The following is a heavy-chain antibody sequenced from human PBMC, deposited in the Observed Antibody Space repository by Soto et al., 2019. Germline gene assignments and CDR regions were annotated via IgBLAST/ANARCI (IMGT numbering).Heavy chain of an antibody. D-gene: IGHD3-22*01. V-gene: IGHV3-49*03. J-gene: IGHJ3*02. Sequence: GSLRLSCAASGFTFSNAWMSWFRQAPGKGLEWVGFIRSKAYGGTTEYAASVKGRFTISRDDSKSIAYLQMNSLKTEDTAVYFCARDQLYYYDSFGRPLYGLDICGQGTMVTVSS. CDR1: GFTFSNAW. CDR3: ARDQLYYYDSFGRPLYGLDI. CDR2: IRSKAYGGTT.